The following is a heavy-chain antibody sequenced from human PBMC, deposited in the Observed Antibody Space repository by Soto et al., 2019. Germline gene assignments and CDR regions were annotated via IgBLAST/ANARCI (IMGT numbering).Heavy chain of an antibody. CDR1: GGSISSTSYH. D-gene: IGHD6-6*01. V-gene: IGHV4-39*01. CDR2: IYYSGST. J-gene: IGHJ4*02. CDR3: ARLGRSSSPARVFDY. Sequence: QLQLQESGPGLVKPSETLSLTCTVSGGSISSTSYHWGWIRQPPGKGLEWIGSIYYSGSTYYNPSLKSRVPISVDTSKNQFSLKLSSVTAADTAVYYCARLGRSSSPARVFDYWGQGTLVTVSS.